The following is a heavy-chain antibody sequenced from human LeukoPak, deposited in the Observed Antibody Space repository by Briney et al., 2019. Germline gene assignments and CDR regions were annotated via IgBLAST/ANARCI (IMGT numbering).Heavy chain of an antibody. Sequence: HPGGSLRLSCSASGFAFRNYGMAWVRQAPGKGLDFVSAVNAKGDVTFYADSVKGRFTMSRDNSKNTLYLQMNSLRAEDTAVYYCAKETGDGLPFDYWGQGTLITVSS. J-gene: IGHJ4*02. CDR3: AKETGDGLPFDY. D-gene: IGHD5-24*01. CDR1: GFAFRNYG. CDR2: VNAKGDVT. V-gene: IGHV3-23*01.